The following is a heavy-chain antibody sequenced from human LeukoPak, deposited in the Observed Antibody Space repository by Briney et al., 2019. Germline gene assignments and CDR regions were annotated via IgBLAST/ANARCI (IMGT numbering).Heavy chain of an antibody. V-gene: IGHV1-18*01. D-gene: IGHD3-9*01. CDR2: MIANNGNT. Sequence: ASVKDSCKPSRYTSTTYGISWVRPATGQGLEWMGSMIANNGNTKYAQKLQGRVTMTTDTSTSTAYMELRSLRTDDTAVYYCARDEYYDILTGSQLGVLWGQGTLVTVSS. J-gene: IGHJ4*02. CDR3: ARDEYYDILTGSQLGVL. CDR1: RYTSTTYG.